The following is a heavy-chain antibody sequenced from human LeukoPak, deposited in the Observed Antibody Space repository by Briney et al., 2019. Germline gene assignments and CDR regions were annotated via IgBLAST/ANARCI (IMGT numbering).Heavy chain of an antibody. CDR1: GFSFSSYW. CDR3: AREWHAPFDV. J-gene: IGHJ3*01. V-gene: IGHV3-7*01. CDR2: LNLDGSER. Sequence: PGGSLRLSCAASGFSFSSYWMSWVRQVPGKGPEWVANLNLDGSERYYVDSEKGRFTISRDNAKNSLYLQMSRLRAEDTAVYYCAREWHAPFDVCGQGTMVTVSS. D-gene: IGHD2-8*01.